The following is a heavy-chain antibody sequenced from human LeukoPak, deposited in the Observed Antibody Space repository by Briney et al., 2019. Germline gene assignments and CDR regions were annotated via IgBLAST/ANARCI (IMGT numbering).Heavy chain of an antibody. J-gene: IGHJ3*02. D-gene: IGHD6-19*01. CDR1: GFIFSDYY. CDR2: ISSSGNTI. Sequence: GGSLRLSCAASGFIFSDYYMSWIRQAPGKGLEWVSYISSSGNTIYYADSVKGRFTISRDNAKNSLYLQMNSLRAEDTALYYCAKEVSSGWSNDAFDIWGQGTMVTVSS. CDR3: AKEVSSGWSNDAFDI. V-gene: IGHV3-11*01.